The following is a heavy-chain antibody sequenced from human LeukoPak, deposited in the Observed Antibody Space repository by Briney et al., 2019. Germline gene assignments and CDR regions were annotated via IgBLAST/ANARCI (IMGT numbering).Heavy chain of an antibody. J-gene: IGHJ4*02. CDR2: IYYSGST. CDR1: GGSISSSTYH. CDR3: ATVSMVRGVESDY. V-gene: IGHV4-39*01. D-gene: IGHD3-10*01. Sequence: SETLSLTCTVSGGSISSSTYHWGWIRQPPGKGLEWIGSIYYSGSTYYNPSLKSRVTISVDTSKNQFSLKLSPVTAPDTAVYYCATVSMVRGVESDYWGQGTLVTVSS.